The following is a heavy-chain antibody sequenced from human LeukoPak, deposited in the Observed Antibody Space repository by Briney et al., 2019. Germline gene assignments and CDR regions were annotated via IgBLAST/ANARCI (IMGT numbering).Heavy chain of an antibody. CDR2: IIPIFGIA. CDR1: GGTFSSYA. CDR3: ARPTTVVDYYGMDV. J-gene: IGHJ6*02. V-gene: IGHV1-69*04. D-gene: IGHD4-23*01. Sequence: ASVKVSCKASGGTFSSYAISWVRQAPGQGLEWMGRIIPIFGIANYAQKFQGRVTITADKPTSTAYMELSSLRSEDTAVYYCARPTTVVDYYGMDVWGQGTTVTVSS.